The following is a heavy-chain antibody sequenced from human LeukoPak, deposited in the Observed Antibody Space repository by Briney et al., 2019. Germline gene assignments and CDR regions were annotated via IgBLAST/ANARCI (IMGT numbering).Heavy chain of an antibody. Sequence: KSGGSLRLSCAASGFSFSDYYMSWIRQAPGKGLEWVAYMSSSSSHINYADSVKGRFTISRDNAKNSLYLQMNCLRAEDTAVYYCARGRSWFDYWGQGTLVAVSS. J-gene: IGHJ4*02. CDR3: ARGRSWFDY. D-gene: IGHD6-13*01. V-gene: IGHV3-11*05. CDR2: MSSSSSHI. CDR1: GFSFSDYY.